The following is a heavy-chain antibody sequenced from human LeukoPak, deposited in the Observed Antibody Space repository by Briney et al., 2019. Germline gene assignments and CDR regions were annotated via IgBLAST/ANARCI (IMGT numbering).Heavy chain of an antibody. V-gene: IGHV3-53*01. CDR2: IYSDNT. D-gene: IGHD2-2*01. J-gene: IGHJ6*03. Sequence: GGSLRLSCTVSGFTVSSNSMSWVRQAPGKGLEWVSFIYSDNTHYSDSVKGRFTISRDNAKNSLYLQMNSLRAEDTAVYYCARDNIVVVPAAMLMYYYYYMDVWGKGTTVTIS. CDR1: GFTVSSNS. CDR3: ARDNIVVVPAAMLMYYYYYMDV.